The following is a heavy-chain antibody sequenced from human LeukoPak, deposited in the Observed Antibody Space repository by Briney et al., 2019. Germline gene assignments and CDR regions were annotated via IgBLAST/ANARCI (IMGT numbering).Heavy chain of an antibody. V-gene: IGHV3-30-3*01. CDR3: ARMVKDSGTSRPLDY. Sequence: GGSLRLSCAASGFTFNSYAIHWVRQAPGKGLEWVAFISYDGSIKYYADSVKGRFTISRDNAENSLYLQMNSLRAGDTAVYFCARMVKDSGTSRPLDYWGQGTLVTVSS. CDR2: ISYDGSIK. J-gene: IGHJ4*02. D-gene: IGHD3-10*01. CDR1: GFTFNSYA.